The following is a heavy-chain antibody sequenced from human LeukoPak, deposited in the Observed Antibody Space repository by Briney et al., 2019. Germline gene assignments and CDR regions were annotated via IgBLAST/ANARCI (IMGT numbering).Heavy chain of an antibody. J-gene: IGHJ3*02. CDR2: IYTSGST. V-gene: IGHV4-4*07. CDR3: ARGLYYDFWSGYNDAFDI. Sequence: PSETLSLTCTVSDGSISSYYWSWIRQPAGKGLEWIGRIYTSGSTNYNPSLKSRVTMSVDTSKNQFSLKLSSVTAADTAVYYCARGLYYDFWSGYNDAFDIRGQGTMVTVSS. D-gene: IGHD3-3*01. CDR1: DGSISSYY.